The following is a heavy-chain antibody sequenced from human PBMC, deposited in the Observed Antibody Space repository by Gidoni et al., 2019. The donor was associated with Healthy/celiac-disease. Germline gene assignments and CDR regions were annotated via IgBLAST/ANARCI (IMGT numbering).Heavy chain of an antibody. Sequence: QVQLQESGPGLVKPSQTLSLTCTVSGGSISSGGYYWSWIRQHPGKGLEWIGYIYYSGSTYYNPSLKSRVTISVDTSKNQFSLKLSSVTAADTAVYYCARVRLAYCGGDCYPYYYYGMDVWGQGTTVTVSS. CDR2: IYYSGST. J-gene: IGHJ6*02. V-gene: IGHV4-31*03. CDR1: GGSISSGGYY. CDR3: ARVRLAYCGGDCYPYYYYGMDV. D-gene: IGHD2-21*02.